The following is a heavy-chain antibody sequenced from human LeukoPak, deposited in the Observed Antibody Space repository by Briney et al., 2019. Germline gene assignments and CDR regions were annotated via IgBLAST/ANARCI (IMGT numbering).Heavy chain of an antibody. CDR1: GGSISSYY. CDR2: IYYSGST. J-gene: IGHJ4*02. Sequence: PSETLSLTCTVSGGSISSYYWSWIRQPPGEGLEWIGYIYYSGSTNYNPSLKSRVTISVDTSKNQFSLKLSPVTAADTAVYYCAHSGYDFWSQTHFDYWGQGTLVTVSS. D-gene: IGHD5-12*01. V-gene: IGHV4-59*01. CDR3: AHSGYDFWSQTHFDY.